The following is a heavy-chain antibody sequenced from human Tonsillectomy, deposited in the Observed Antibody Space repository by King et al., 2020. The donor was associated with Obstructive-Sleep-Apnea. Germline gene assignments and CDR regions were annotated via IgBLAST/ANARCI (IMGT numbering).Heavy chain of an antibody. CDR3: ANLE. V-gene: IGHV3-7*03. CDR1: VFTLSRYW. J-gene: IGHJ4*02. Sequence: VQLVESGGGLVQPGGSLRLSCVASVFTLSRYWINWVRQAPGKGLEWVAKIKEDGSEKNYVDSVKGRFTISRDNAKNSLYLQMNSLRAEDTAVYYCANLEWGRGTLVTVSS. CDR2: IKEDGSEK.